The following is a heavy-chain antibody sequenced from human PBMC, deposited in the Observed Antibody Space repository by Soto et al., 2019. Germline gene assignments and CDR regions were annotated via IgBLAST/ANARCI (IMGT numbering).Heavy chain of an antibody. CDR1: GLPFRASA. D-gene: IGHD6-19*01. J-gene: IGHJ4*02. CDR2: HPPASPPA. Sequence: STAAPGLPFRASAMSWDRPVAGQWLEQVSAHPPASPPAYYADSVKGLCTSSRDNAKNTLYPQMAGLRAEDTAVYYCVLDSPLSGNSQDFELWCQGTLVT. V-gene: IGHV3-23*01. CDR3: VLDSPLSGNSQDFEL.